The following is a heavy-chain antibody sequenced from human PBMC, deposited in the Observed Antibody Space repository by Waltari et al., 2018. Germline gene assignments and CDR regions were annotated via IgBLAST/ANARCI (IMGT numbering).Heavy chain of an antibody. CDR2: IYHSGST. Sequence: QVQLQESGPGLVKPSETLSLTCTVSGYSISSGYYWGWIRQPPGKGLEWIGSIYHSGSTYYNPSLKSRVTISVDTSKNQFSLKLSSVTAADTAVYYCARMALSGRGYYYYYMDVWGKGTTVTISS. CDR1: GYSISSGYY. D-gene: IGHD1-1*01. CDR3: ARMALSGRGYYYYYMDV. V-gene: IGHV4-38-2*02. J-gene: IGHJ6*03.